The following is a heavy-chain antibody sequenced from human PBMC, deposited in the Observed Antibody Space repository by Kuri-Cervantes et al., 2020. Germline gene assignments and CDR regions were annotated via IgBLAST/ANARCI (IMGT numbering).Heavy chain of an antibody. CDR3: ARGLASPRATFSVYYYHYYMDV. Sequence: GSLRLSCIVSGDSISSYYWSWIRQPPGKGLEWIGSIYYSGSTYYNPSLKSRVTMSADTSKNQFSLKLISVTAADTAVYYCARGLASPRATFSVYYYHYYMDVWGKGTTVTVSS. J-gene: IGHJ6*03. V-gene: IGHV4-59*04. CDR2: IYYSGST. D-gene: IGHD5-12*01. CDR1: GDSISSYY.